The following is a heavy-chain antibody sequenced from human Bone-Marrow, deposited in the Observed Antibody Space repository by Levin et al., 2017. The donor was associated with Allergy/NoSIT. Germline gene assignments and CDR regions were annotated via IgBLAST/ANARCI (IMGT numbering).Heavy chain of an antibody. CDR2: ITSSGDGI. Sequence: GESLKISCAASGFTFRHYTMNWVRQAPGKGLEWVSCITSSGDGIYYADSVKGRFTISRDNAKNSLYLQLNRLRDEDTAMYYCARDPARGYYDSSGYSGDHWGQGTLVTVSS. CDR3: ARDPARGYYDSSGYSGDH. V-gene: IGHV3-48*02. CDR1: GFTFRHYT. J-gene: IGHJ4*02. D-gene: IGHD3-22*01.